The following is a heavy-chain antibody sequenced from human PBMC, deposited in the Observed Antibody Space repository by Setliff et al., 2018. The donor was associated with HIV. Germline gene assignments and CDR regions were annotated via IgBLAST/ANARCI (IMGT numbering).Heavy chain of an antibody. J-gene: IGHJ3*01. CDR1: GYTFTGYY. D-gene: IGHD2-8*01. V-gene: IGHV1-2*06. CDR3: ARRGVGTSDAFDL. CDR2: INPNSGDT. Sequence: GASVKVSCKASGYTFTGYYIHWGRQAPGQGLEWVGRINPNSGDTNYAQKFQGRVTMTRDTSINTAYMDLGRLSSDDTAVYYCARRGVGTSDAFDLWGQGTMVTVSS.